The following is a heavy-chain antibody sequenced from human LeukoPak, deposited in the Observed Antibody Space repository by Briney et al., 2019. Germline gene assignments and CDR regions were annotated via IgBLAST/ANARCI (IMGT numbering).Heavy chain of an antibody. V-gene: IGHV4-39*01. D-gene: IGHD3-10*01. Sequence: KTSETLSLTCTVSGGSISSTAYYWGWIRQPPGRGLEWIATIYYSGTTYYNPSLESRVTISVDTSKNQFSLKLSSVTAADTSVYYCSRQGVRGTYYYAMDVWGQGTTVTVSS. CDR2: IYYSGTT. J-gene: IGHJ6*02. CDR1: GGSISSTAYY. CDR3: SRQGVRGTYYYAMDV.